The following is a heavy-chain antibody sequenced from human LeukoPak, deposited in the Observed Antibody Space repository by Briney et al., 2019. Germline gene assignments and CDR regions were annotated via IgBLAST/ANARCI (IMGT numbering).Heavy chain of an antibody. Sequence: SETLSLTCAVSTDSITSNWWSWVRQPPGKGLEWIGEVHKSGSTNYYPSLQSRVTISIDKSKNQIALELTSVTAADTAVYYCARDSRSYGSGSYLDWGQGTLVTVSS. J-gene: IGHJ4*02. CDR3: ARDSRSYGSGSYLD. CDR2: VHKSGST. V-gene: IGHV4-4*02. D-gene: IGHD3-10*01. CDR1: TDSITSNW.